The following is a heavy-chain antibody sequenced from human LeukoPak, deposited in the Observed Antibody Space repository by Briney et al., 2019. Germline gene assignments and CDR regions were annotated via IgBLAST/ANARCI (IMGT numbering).Heavy chain of an antibody. D-gene: IGHD6-25*01. CDR2: IYTSGTT. V-gene: IGHV4-61*02. Sequence: SETLSLTCTVSGGSISTGTYYWSWIRQPAGKGLEWIRRIYTSGTTNYNPSLKSRVTISLDTSKNHFSLKLSSVTAADTAVYYCARGKKSANYYYYMDVWGKGTTVTISS. CDR1: GGSISTGTYY. CDR3: ARGKKSANYYYYMDV. J-gene: IGHJ6*03.